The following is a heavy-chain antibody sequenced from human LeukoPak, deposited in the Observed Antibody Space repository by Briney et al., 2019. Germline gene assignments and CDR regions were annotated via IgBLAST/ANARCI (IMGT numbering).Heavy chain of an antibody. CDR1: GDSMRGHY. CDR3: ARGRNDHGGMFFDP. Sequence: SETPSLTCTVSGDSMRGHYWSWIRQAPGRGLEWIGFISHSGYTTYSPSLKSRVAISVDTSKRQFSLGLSSVTATDTAVYYCARGRNDHGGMFFDPWAQGTLVTVSS. V-gene: IGHV4-59*11. J-gene: IGHJ4*01. D-gene: IGHD4-23*01. CDR2: ISHSGYT.